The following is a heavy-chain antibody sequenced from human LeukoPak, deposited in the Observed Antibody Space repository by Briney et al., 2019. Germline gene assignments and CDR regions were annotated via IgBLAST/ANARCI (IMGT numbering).Heavy chain of an antibody. D-gene: IGHD2-2*01. CDR3: ALRYCTSTSCYPYFDY. Sequence: QPGGSLRLSCAASGFTFNSYWMHWVRQAPGKGLVWVSRINNDGSSTNYADSVKGRSTTPRDNAKNTLYLQMNSLRAEDTAVYYCALRYCTSTSCYPYFDYWGQGTVVTVSS. CDR1: GFTFNSYW. V-gene: IGHV3-74*01. CDR2: INNDGSST. J-gene: IGHJ4*02.